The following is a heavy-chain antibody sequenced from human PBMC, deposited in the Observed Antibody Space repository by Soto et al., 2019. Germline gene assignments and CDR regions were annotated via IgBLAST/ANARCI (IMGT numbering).Heavy chain of an antibody. CDR2: MNPNSGNT. Sequence: QVQLVQSGAEVKKPGASVKVSCKASGYTFTSYDINWVRQATGQGLEWMGWMNPNSGNTAYAQKFLGRVTRTRNTSITTAYMELSSRRSEDTAVYYCARKRTRGFDPWGQGTLVSVSS. CDR3: ARKRTRGFDP. V-gene: IGHV1-8*01. CDR1: GYTFTSYD. J-gene: IGHJ5*02.